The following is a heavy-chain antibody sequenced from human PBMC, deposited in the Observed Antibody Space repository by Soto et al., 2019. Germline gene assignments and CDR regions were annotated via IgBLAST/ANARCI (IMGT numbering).Heavy chain of an antibody. J-gene: IGHJ4*02. D-gene: IGHD6-13*01. CDR1: GGSISSGGYY. CDR2: IYYSGST. CDR3: ASSDSGSSWYYFDY. Sequence: QVQLQESGPGLVKPSQTLSLTCTVSGGSISSGGYYWSWIRQHPGKGLEWIGYIYYSGSTYYNPYLQSRVTISVDTSKNQFSLKLSSVTAADTAVYYCASSDSGSSWYYFDYWGQGTLVTVSS. V-gene: IGHV4-31*03.